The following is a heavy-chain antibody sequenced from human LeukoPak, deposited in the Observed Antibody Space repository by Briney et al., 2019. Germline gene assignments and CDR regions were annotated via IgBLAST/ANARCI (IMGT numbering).Heavy chain of an antibody. Sequence: SETLSLTCTVSGYSITSGYCWGWIRQPPGKGLEWIGNIYHSGSTYYNPSLKSRVTISVDTSKNQFSLRLSSVTAADTAVYHCARVGGGSSSWYHGSAFDIWGQGTMVTVSS. V-gene: IGHV4-38-2*02. CDR2: IYHSGST. CDR3: ARVGGGSSSWYHGSAFDI. D-gene: IGHD6-13*01. CDR1: GYSITSGYC. J-gene: IGHJ3*02.